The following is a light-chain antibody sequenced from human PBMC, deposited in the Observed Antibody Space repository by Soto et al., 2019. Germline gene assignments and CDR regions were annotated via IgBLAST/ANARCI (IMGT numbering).Light chain of an antibody. CDR1: RSITSNY. CDR3: QDYGSSPFT. CDR2: GIS. J-gene: IGKJ3*01. V-gene: IGKV3-20*01. Sequence: EIVLTQSPGTLSLSPGERATLSCRASRSITSNYLAWYQQRPSQAPRPLIYGISNRATGVPDRFSGSGSGTEFTLTIDRLEPEDFGVYYCQDYGSSPFTFGPGTKVDIK.